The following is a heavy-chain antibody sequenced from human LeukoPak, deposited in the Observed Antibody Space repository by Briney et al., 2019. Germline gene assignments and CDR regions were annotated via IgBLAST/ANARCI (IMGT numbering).Heavy chain of an antibody. CDR1: GFTFSNAW. J-gene: IGHJ4*02. V-gene: IGHV3-64D*06. CDR3: VKDGSGSYYTYYFDY. D-gene: IGHD3-10*01. CDR2: ISSNGGST. Sequence: PGGSLRLSCVASGFTFSNAWMNWVRQAPGKGLEYVSAISSNGGSTYYADSVKGRFTISRDNSKNTLYLQMSSLRAEDTAVYYCVKDGSGSYYTYYFDYWGQGTLVTVSS.